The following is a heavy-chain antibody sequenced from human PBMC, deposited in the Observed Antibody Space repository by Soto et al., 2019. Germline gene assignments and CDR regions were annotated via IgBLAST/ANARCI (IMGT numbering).Heavy chain of an antibody. V-gene: IGHV1-58*01. Sequence: GXSVKVSCKASGFTFTSSAVQWGRQARVQRLEWIGWIVVGSGNTNYAQKFQERVTITRDMSTSTAYMELSSLRSEDTAVYYCAAFGAQQLVPIGKDYYYYGMDVWGQGTKVTVYS. J-gene: IGHJ6*02. CDR3: AAFGAQQLVPIGKDYYYYGMDV. D-gene: IGHD6-13*01. CDR2: IVVGSGNT. CDR1: GFTFTSSA.